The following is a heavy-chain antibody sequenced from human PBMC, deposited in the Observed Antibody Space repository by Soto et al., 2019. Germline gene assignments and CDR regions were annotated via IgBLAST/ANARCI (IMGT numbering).Heavy chain of an antibody. J-gene: IGHJ6*03. CDR2: INSDGSTT. D-gene: IGHD4-17*01. Sequence: EVQLVGSGGGLVQPGGSQRLSCAASGFTFSSYWMHWVRQAPGKGLVWVSRINSDGSTTNYADSVKGRFTISRDIAKNTLYLQMNSLRAEDTAVYYCARSAYGDYFYYYYMDVWGKGTTVTVSS. V-gene: IGHV3-74*01. CDR1: GFTFSSYW. CDR3: ARSAYGDYFYYYYMDV.